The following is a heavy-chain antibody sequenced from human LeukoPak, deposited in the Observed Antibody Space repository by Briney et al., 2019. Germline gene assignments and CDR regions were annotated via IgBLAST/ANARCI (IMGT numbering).Heavy chain of an antibody. J-gene: IGHJ4*02. CDR1: GFTFDDYA. Sequence: GGSLRLSCAASGFTFDDYAMHWVRQAPGKGLEWVSGISWNSGSIGYADSVKGRFTISRDNAKNSLYLQMNSLRAEDTALYYCAKKSSAAYALDYWGQGTLVTVSS. V-gene: IGHV3-9*01. CDR2: ISWNSGSI. CDR3: AKKSSAAYALDY. D-gene: IGHD4-17*01.